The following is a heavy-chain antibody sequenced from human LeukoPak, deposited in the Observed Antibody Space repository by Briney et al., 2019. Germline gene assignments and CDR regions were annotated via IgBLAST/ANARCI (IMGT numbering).Heavy chain of an antibody. V-gene: IGHV3-53*01. CDR1: GFTFSSYW. Sequence: PGGSLRLSCAASGFTFSSYWMSSVRQAPCKGLEWVSVIYSGGSIYYADSVKGRFTISRDNSKNTLYLQMNSLRAEDTAVYYCARARTDYYDSSGYYQFDYWGQGTLVTVSS. D-gene: IGHD3-22*01. CDR3: ARARTDYYDSSGYYQFDY. J-gene: IGHJ4*02. CDR2: IYSGGSI.